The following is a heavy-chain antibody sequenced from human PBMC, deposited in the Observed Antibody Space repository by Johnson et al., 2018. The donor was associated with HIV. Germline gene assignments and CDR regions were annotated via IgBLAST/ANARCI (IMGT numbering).Heavy chain of an antibody. J-gene: IGHJ3*02. CDR1: RFTFSSYW. CDR2: IKQDGSEK. V-gene: IGHV3-7*05. CDR3: ARKGWVDAFDI. Sequence: EQVVESGGGLVQPGGSLRLSCAASRFTFSSYWMSWVRQAPGKGLEWVANIKQDGSEKYYVDSVKGRFTISRDNAKNSLYLQMNSLRAEDTAVYYCARKGWVDAFDIWGQGTMVTVSS. D-gene: IGHD6-19*01.